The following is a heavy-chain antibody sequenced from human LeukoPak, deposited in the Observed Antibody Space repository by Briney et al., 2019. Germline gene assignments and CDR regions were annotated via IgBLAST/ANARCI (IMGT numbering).Heavy chain of an antibody. V-gene: IGHV3-23*01. CDR3: AEGGGPLLWFGEFFDY. CDR1: GFTVSSNY. Sequence: PGGSLRLSCAASGFTVSSNYMSWVRQAPGKGLEWVSAISGRGGSTYYADSAKGRFTISRDNSKNTLYLQMNSLRAEDTAVYYCAEGGGPLLWFGEFFDYWGQGTLVTVSS. J-gene: IGHJ4*02. D-gene: IGHD3-10*01. CDR2: ISGRGGST.